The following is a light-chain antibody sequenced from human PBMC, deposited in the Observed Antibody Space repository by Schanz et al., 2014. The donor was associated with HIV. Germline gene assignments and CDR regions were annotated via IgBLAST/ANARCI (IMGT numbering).Light chain of an antibody. J-gene: IGLJ2*01. V-gene: IGLV2-14*03. Sequence: SALTQPASVSGSPGQSITISCTGTSSDVGGYNSASWYQHHPGKAPKLMIYDVSNRPSGVSNRFSGSKSGNTASLTISGLQAEDEADYYCSSYAGTTTFVVFGGGTKLTVL. CDR1: SSDVGGYNS. CDR2: DVS. CDR3: SSYAGTTTFVV.